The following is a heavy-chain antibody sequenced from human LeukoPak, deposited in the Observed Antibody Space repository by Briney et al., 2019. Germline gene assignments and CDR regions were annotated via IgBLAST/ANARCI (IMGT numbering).Heavy chain of an antibody. CDR1: GFTFSSYG. CDR3: AKVRITMIVVGAFDY. Sequence: PGGSLRLSCAASGFTFSSYGMHWVRRAPGKGLEWVAVISYDGSNKYYADPVKGRFTISRDNSKNTLYLQMNSLRAEDTAVYYCAKVRITMIVVGAFDYWGQGTLVTVSS. D-gene: IGHD3-22*01. J-gene: IGHJ4*02. V-gene: IGHV3-30*18. CDR2: ISYDGSNK.